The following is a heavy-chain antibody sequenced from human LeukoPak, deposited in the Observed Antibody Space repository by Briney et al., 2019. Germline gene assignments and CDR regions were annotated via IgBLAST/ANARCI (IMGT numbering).Heavy chain of an antibody. CDR2: IYTSGNT. CDR3: ARDGEYGDYGP. Sequence: PSETLSLTCTVSGGSISSGNYYWSWIRQPAGKGLEWIGRIYTSGNTNYNPSLKSRVTISIDTSKNQFSLKLSSVTAADTAVYYCARDGEYGDYGPWGQGTLVTVPS. V-gene: IGHV4-61*02. D-gene: IGHD4-17*01. CDR1: GGSISSGNYY. J-gene: IGHJ5*02.